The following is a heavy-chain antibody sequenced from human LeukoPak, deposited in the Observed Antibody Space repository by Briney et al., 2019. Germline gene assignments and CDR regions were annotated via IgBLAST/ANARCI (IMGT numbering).Heavy chain of an antibody. D-gene: IGHD4-17*01. V-gene: IGHV3-49*03. J-gene: IGHJ4*02. Sequence: PGRSLRLSCTASGFTFGDYAMSSFRQAPGKGLEWVGFIRSKAYGGTTEYAASVKGRFTISRDDSKSIAYLQMNSLKTEDTAVYYCTRYGDYDWMDYWGQGTLVTVSS. CDR1: GFTFGDYA. CDR3: TRYGDYDWMDY. CDR2: IRSKAYGGTT.